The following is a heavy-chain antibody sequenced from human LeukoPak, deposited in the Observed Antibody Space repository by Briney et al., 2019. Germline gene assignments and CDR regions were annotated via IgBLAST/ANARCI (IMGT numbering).Heavy chain of an antibody. V-gene: IGHV4-59*08. CDR2: IYYSGSTYYSGST. J-gene: IGHJ4*02. D-gene: IGHD6-19*01. Sequence: SETLSLTCTVSGGSISSYYWTWIRQPPGKGLEWIGYIYYSGSTYYSGSTNYNPSLKSRVTISVDTSKNQFSLKLSSVTAADTAVYYCARVEAVTGHHDYWGQGTLVTVSS. CDR1: GGSISSYY. CDR3: ARVEAVTGHHDY.